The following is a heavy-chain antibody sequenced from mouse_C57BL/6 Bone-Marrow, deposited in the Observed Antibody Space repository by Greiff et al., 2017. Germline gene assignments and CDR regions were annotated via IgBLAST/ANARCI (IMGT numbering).Heavy chain of an antibody. Sequence: EVKLQESGPGLVKPSQSLSLTCSVTGYSITSGYYWNWLRPFPGNILEWMSYISYDGSNNYNASLKNRISITSATTKNPIFLKLHSVTTEDTSTCYCEREGTTVVGDYWGQGTTPTVSS. CDR2: ISYDGSN. D-gene: IGHD1-1*01. J-gene: IGHJ2*01. V-gene: IGHV3-6*01. CDR3: EREGTTVVGDY. CDR1: GYSITSGYY.